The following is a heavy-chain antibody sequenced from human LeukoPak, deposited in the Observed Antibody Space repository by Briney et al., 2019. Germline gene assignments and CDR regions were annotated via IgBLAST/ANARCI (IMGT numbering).Heavy chain of an antibody. CDR3: ARHSCGDCSGGSCYCLNSPYYYYGMVV. D-gene: IGHD2-15*01. J-gene: IGHJ6*02. CDR2: IYYSGSP. V-gene: IGHV4-59*08. CDR1: GGSISSYY. Sequence: SETLSLTCTVSGGSISSYYWSWIRQPPGKGLEWIGYIYYSGSPNYNPSLKSRVTISVDTSKNQFSLKLSAVTAEDTAVYYCARHSCGDCSGGSCYCLNSPYYYYGMVVWGQGTTVTVSS.